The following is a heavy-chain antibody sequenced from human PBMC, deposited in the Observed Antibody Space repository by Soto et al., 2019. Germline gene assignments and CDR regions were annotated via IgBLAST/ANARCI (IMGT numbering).Heavy chain of an antibody. V-gene: IGHV3-30-3*01. CDR2: ISYDGSSK. Sequence: GGSLRLSCAASGFTFSSYAMHWVRQAPGKGLEWVAVISYDGSSKYYADSMKGRFTISRDNSKNTLYLQMNSLRTEDTAVYYCARGGGKSAFNWFDHWGQGTPVTVSS. J-gene: IGHJ5*02. D-gene: IGHD3-16*01. CDR3: ARGGGKSAFNWFDH. CDR1: GFTFSSYA.